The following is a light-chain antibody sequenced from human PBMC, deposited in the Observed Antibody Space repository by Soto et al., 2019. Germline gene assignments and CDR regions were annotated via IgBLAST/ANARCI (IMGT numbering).Light chain of an antibody. V-gene: IGLV8-61*01. CDR3: LLYFGRGIWV. CDR2: STN. Sequence: QTVVTQEPSFSVSPGRTVTLTCGLSSGSVSTSYYPSWYQQTPGQAPRTLIYSTNTRSSGGPDRVSGSILGNKGALTITGAQADGESDYYCLLYFGRGIWVFGGGTKLTVL. CDR1: SGSVSTSYY. J-gene: IGLJ3*02.